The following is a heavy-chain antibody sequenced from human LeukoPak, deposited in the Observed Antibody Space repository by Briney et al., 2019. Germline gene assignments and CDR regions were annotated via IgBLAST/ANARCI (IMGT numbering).Heavy chain of an antibody. J-gene: IGHJ4*02. V-gene: IGHV3-9*01. CDR1: GFTFDDYA. D-gene: IGHD1-1*01. Sequence: GGSLRLSCAVSGFTFDDYAMHWVRQVPGKGLEWVSGINWNSDSIDYADSVKGRFTISRDNAKNSLYLQMNSLRAEDTAVYYCARGYTRGHFDYWGQGTLVTVSS. CDR2: INWNSDSI. CDR3: ARGYTRGHFDY.